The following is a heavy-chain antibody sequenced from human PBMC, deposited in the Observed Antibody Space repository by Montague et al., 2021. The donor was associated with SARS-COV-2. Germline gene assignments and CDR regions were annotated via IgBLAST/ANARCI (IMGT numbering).Heavy chain of an antibody. J-gene: IGHJ2*01. V-gene: IGHV4-59*08. D-gene: IGHD3/OR15-3a*01. CDR2: IYYNGNT. Sequence: SETLSLTCTVSHFSITSYYWSWIRQPPGKGLEWIGNIYYNGNTNYNSSLKSRVTMSADTSKNRFSLRVTSVTAADTAMYYCARLGLLPYYFDVWGRGALVTVSS. CDR1: HFSITSYY. CDR3: ARLGLLPYYFDV.